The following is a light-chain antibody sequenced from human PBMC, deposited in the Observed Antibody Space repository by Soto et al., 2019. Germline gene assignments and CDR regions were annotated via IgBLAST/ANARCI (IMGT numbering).Light chain of an antibody. V-gene: IGKV4-1*01. CDR2: WAS. J-gene: IGKJ1*01. Sequence: IVITHSPESLPVSLRFMSTTNCSSILDILDSSDNNNYLAWYQQKPGQPPNLLIYWASTRESGVPDRFSGSGSGTDFTLTISSLQAEDVAVYYCQQYYSTPTTFGQGTKVDIK. CDR1: LDILDSSDNNNY. CDR3: QQYYSTPTT.